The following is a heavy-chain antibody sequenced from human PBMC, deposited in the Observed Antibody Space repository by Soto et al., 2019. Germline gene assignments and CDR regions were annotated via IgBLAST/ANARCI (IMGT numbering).Heavy chain of an antibody. CDR3: AKSFMRNGGSRYGMDV. V-gene: IGHV3-23*01. J-gene: IGHJ6*02. CDR1: GFTFSSYA. Sequence: GGSLRLSCAASGFTFSSYAMSWVRQAPGKGLEWVSAISGSGGSTYYADSVKGRFTISRDNSKNTLYLQMNSLRAEDTAVYYCAKSFMRNGGSRYGMDVWGQGTTVTVSS. D-gene: IGHD1-1*01. CDR2: ISGSGGST.